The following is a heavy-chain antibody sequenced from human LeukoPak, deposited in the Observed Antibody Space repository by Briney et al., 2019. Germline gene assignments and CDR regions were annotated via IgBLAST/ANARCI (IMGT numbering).Heavy chain of an antibody. Sequence: PSETLSLTCAVSGGSISSSNWWSWVRQPPGKGLEWIGEIYHSGSTNYNPSLKSRVSISVDKSKNQFSLKLSSVTAADTAVYYCAGGLTIFGVVTPTHFDYWGQGTLVTVSS. CDR3: AGGLTIFGVVTPTHFDY. J-gene: IGHJ4*02. D-gene: IGHD3-3*01. CDR1: GGSISSSNW. V-gene: IGHV4-4*02. CDR2: IYHSGST.